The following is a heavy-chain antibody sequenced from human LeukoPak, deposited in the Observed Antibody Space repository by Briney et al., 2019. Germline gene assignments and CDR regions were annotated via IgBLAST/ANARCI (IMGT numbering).Heavy chain of an antibody. Sequence: ASVKVSCKVSGYTLTELSMHWVRQAPGKGLEWMGGFDPEDGETLYAQKFQGRVTMTEDTSTDTAYMELSSLRSEDTAVYYCATDQRGAGLGFRYGSGSYNGMDVWGQGTTVTVSS. CDR1: GYTLTELS. CDR3: ATDQRGAGLGFRYGSGSYNGMDV. J-gene: IGHJ6*02. CDR2: FDPEDGET. D-gene: IGHD3-10*01. V-gene: IGHV1-24*01.